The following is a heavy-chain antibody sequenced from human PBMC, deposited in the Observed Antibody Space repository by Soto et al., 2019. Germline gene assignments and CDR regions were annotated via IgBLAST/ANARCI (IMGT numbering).Heavy chain of an antibody. D-gene: IGHD6-13*01. CDR3: AKGSSSSWYNGFDP. CDR1: GFTFSSYG. CDR2: ISYDGSNK. Sequence: QVQLVESGGGVVQPGTSLRLSCAASGFTFSSYGMHWVRQAPGKGLEWVAVISYDGSNKYYADSVKGRFTISRDNSKNTLDLQMNSLRAEDTAVYYCAKGSSSSWYNGFDPWGQGTLVTVSS. V-gene: IGHV3-30*18. J-gene: IGHJ5*02.